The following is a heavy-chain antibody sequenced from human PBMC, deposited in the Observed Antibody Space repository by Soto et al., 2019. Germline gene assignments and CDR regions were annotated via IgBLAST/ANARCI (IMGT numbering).Heavy chain of an antibody. Sequence: SETLSLTCTVSGVSLTTGGYYWSWIRQHPGKGLEWIAYISYRGNTYYNTSLKSRVTISVDTSENQFSLKLRSVTAADTAVYYCATPPPYCGGDCYSLYFQHWGQGTLVTVS. V-gene: IGHV4-31*03. CDR1: GVSLTTGGYY. CDR3: ATPPPYCGGDCYSLYFQH. CDR2: ISYRGNT. D-gene: IGHD2-21*02. J-gene: IGHJ1*01.